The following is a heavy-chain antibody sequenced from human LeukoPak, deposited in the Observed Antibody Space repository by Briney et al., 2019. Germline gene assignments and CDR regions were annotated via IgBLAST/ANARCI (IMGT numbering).Heavy chain of an antibody. D-gene: IGHD2-2*01. CDR2: IKSKTDDGTT. Sequence: GGSLRLSCAASGFTFSNAWMSWVRQAPGKGLEWVGRIKSKTDDGTTDYAAPVKGRFTISRDDSKNTLYLQMNSLKTEDTAVYYCTTDISVYCSSTSCYRRDYWGQGTLVTVSS. CDR3: TTDISVYCSSTSCYRRDY. CDR1: GFTFSNAW. J-gene: IGHJ4*02. V-gene: IGHV3-15*01.